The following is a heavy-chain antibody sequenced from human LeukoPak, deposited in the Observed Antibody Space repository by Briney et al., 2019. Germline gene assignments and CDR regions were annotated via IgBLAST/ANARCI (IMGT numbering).Heavy chain of an antibody. CDR1: GGTFSSYA. Sequence: ASVKVSCKASGGTFSSYAISWVRQAPGQGLEWMGGIIPIFGTANYAQKFQGRVTITADESTSTAYMELSSLRSEDTAVYYCARAETSYYDSVSDRGFYYYGMDVWGQGTTVTVSS. J-gene: IGHJ6*02. CDR2: IIPIFGTA. CDR3: ARAETSYYDSVSDRGFYYYGMDV. D-gene: IGHD3-3*01. V-gene: IGHV1-69*01.